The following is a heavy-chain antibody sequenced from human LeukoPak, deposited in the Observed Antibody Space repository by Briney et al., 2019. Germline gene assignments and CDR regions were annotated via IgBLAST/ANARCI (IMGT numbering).Heavy chain of an antibody. V-gene: IGHV3-48*03. CDR3: AREAYCGGDCYIFDY. CDR1: GFTFSSYE. Sequence: GGSLRLSCTASGFTFSSYEMNWVRQAPGKGLEWVSYINSGGSTLYYADSVKGRFTISRDNAKNSLYLQMNSLRAEDTAVYYCAREAYCGGDCYIFDYWGQGTLVTVSS. D-gene: IGHD2-21*02. CDR2: INSGGSTL. J-gene: IGHJ4*02.